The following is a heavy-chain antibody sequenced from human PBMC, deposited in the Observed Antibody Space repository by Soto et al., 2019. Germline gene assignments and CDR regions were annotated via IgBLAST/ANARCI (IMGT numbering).Heavy chain of an antibody. CDR2: IYYSGST. V-gene: IGHV4-31*03. J-gene: IGHJ5*02. Sequence: QVQLQESGPGLVKPSQTLSLTCTVSGGSISSGGYYWSWIRQHPGKGLEWIGYIYYSGSTYYNPSLKSRVTIPVDTSKNQFSLNLSSVTAADTAVYYCARVSSYDYMWGSYRYWFDPWGQGTLVTVSS. CDR3: ARVSSYDYMWGSYRYWFDP. CDR1: GGSISSGGYY. D-gene: IGHD3-16*02.